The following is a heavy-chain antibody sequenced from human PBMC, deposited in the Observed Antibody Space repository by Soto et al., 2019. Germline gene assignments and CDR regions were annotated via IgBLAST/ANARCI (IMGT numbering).Heavy chain of an antibody. CDR1: EFTFSSHL. Sequence: VQLVESGGGVGQPGRSLRLSCVASEFTFSSHLLHWVRQAPGTGIEWVAFISNDGDDNNYADSVKSRFTISRDNYKDTVYLEIHSLRPEATALYPCARDEDFSAPYYRDYWSAGTVVIVS. CDR2: ISNDGDDN. D-gene: IGHD3-10*01. CDR3: ARDEDFSAPYYRDY. J-gene: IGHJ4*02. V-gene: IGHV3-30*06.